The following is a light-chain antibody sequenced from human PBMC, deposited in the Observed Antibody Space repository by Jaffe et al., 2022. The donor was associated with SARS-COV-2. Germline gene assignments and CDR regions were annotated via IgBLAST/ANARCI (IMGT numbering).Light chain of an antibody. Sequence: EIVLTQSPATLSLSPGEIATLSCRASQSVSSSLAWYQQTPGQAPRLLIYDASNRATGIPARFSGSGSGTDFTLTISFLEPEDFAVYYCQQRSNWPTVTFGQGTRLEIK. CDR2: DAS. V-gene: IGKV3-11*01. CDR1: QSVSSS. J-gene: IGKJ5*01. CDR3: QQRSNWPTVT.